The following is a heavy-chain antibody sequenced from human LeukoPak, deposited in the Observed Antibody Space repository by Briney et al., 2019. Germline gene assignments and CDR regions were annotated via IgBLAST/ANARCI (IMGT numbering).Heavy chain of an antibody. CDR1: GFTFSSYA. Sequence: QSGGSLRLSCAASGFTFSSYAMSWVRQAPGKGLEWVSAISGSGGSTYYADSVKGRFTISRDNSKNTLYLQMNSLRAEDTAVYYCAKSTRSGSYYDYWGQGTLVTVSS. V-gene: IGHV3-23*01. CDR3: AKSTRSGSYYDY. J-gene: IGHJ4*02. CDR2: ISGSGGST. D-gene: IGHD1-26*01.